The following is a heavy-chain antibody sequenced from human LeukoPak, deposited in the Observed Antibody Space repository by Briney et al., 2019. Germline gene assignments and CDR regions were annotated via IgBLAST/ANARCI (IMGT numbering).Heavy chain of an antibody. V-gene: IGHV3-23*01. D-gene: IGHD2-2*01. CDR1: GFTFSSYA. CDR3: AKAKYQLPHVDN. Sequence: GGSLRLSCAVSGFTFSSYAMSWVRQGPGKGLEWVSAISGSGGSTYYADSVKGRFTISRDNSKNTLYLQMNSLRAEDTAVYYCAKAKYQLPHVDNWGQGTLVTVSS. CDR2: ISGSGGST. J-gene: IGHJ4*02.